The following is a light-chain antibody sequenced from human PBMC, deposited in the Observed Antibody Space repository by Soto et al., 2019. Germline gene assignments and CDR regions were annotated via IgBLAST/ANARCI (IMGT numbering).Light chain of an antibody. CDR1: SGSIASNY. J-gene: IGLJ1*01. CDR2: EDN. V-gene: IGLV6-57*04. Sequence: NFMLTQPHSVSESPEKTVTISCTRSSGSIASNYVQWYQQRPGSAPTTVIYEDNQRPSGVPDRFSGSIDSSSNSASLTISGLKTEDEADYYCQSYDSSNYVFGTGTKLTVL. CDR3: QSYDSSNYV.